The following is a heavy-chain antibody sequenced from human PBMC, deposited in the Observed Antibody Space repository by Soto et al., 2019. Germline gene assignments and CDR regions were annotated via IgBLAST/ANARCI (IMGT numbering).Heavy chain of an antibody. CDR1: GFTFSGSA. CDR3: TRPVRGYSYGFPSMDV. Sequence: EVQLVESGGGLVQPGGSLKLSCAASGFTFSGSAMHWVRQASGKGLEWVGRIRSKANSYATAYAASVNGRFTIARDDSKNTAYLQMNSLKTEDTAVYYCTRPVRGYSYGFPSMDVWGQGTTVTVSS. V-gene: IGHV3-73*02. D-gene: IGHD5-18*01. CDR2: IRSKANSYAT. J-gene: IGHJ6*02.